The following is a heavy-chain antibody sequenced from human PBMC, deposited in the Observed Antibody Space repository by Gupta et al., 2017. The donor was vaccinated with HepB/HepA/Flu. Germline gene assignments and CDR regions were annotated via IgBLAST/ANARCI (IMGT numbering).Heavy chain of an antibody. CDR2: IFSSSNYI. CDR3: ATTYYYDGSDFRDDAFDI. D-gene: IGHD3-22*01. V-gene: IGHV3-21*01. Sequence: EVQLVESGAGLVKPGGSLRLSCAASGFTFSTYSMNWVRQAPGKGLEWVSSIFSSSNYIYYADSVKGRFTISRDNAKNSLFLQMNTLRAEDTAVYYCATTYYYDGSDFRDDAFDIWGQGTMVTVAS. J-gene: IGHJ3*02. CDR1: GFTFSTYS.